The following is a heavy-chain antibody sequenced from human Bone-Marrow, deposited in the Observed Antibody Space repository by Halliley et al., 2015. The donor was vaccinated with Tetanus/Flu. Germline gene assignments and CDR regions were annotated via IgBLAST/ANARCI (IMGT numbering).Heavy chain of an antibody. CDR2: IDYGGTT. V-gene: IGHV4-59*08. D-gene: IGHD2-8*01. CDR3: ARRNGASEGNYYGMDV. J-gene: IGHJ6*02. Sequence: GYIDYGGTTNYNPPLKSRATISVDTSKNQFSLRLSSVTVADTAVYFCARRNGASEGNYYGMDVWGQGTTVTVSS.